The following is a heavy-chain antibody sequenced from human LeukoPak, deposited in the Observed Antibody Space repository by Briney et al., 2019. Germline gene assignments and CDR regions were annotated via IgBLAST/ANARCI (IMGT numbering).Heavy chain of an antibody. CDR2: ISYDGANQ. D-gene: IGHD3-10*01. J-gene: IGHJ4*02. V-gene: IGHV3-30-3*01. Sequence: PGRSLRLSCAASGFTFSNYAMHWVRQAPGKGLEWVAVISYDGANQYYADSVKGRFTISRDKSKNTLYLQTNSLTTEDTAVYYCAREMHGDLDYWGQGTLVTVSS. CDR3: AREMHGDLDY. CDR1: GFTFSNYA.